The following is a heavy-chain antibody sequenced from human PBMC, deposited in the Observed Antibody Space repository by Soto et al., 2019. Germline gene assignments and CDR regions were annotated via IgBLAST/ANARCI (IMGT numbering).Heavy chain of an antibody. V-gene: IGHV3-13*01. Sequence: EVQLVESGGGLVQPGGSLRLSCAASGFTFSSYDMHWVRQATGKGLEWVSAIGSAGDTYYPGSVKGRFTISRENAKNSLYLQMNSRRAEDAAVYYCARVKSSGWYFFDYWGQGTLVTVSS. CDR1: GFTFSSYD. CDR3: ARVKSSGWYFFDY. D-gene: IGHD6-19*01. CDR2: IGSAGDT. J-gene: IGHJ4*02.